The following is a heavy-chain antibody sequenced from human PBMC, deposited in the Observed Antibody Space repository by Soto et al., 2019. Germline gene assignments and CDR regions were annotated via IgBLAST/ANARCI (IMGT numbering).Heavy chain of an antibody. CDR1: GFTFSSYA. CDR3: AKGVGVWYYYGMDV. Sequence: GESLKISCAASGFTFSSYAMSWVRQAPGKGLEWVSAISGSGGSTYYADSVKGRFTISRDNSKNTLYLQMNSLRAEDTAVYYCAKGVGVWYYYGMDVWGQGTTVTVSS. J-gene: IGHJ6*02. CDR2: ISGSGGST. D-gene: IGHD3-16*01. V-gene: IGHV3-23*01.